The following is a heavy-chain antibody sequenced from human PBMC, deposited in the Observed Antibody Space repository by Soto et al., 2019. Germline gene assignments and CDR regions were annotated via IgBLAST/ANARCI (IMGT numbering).Heavy chain of an antibody. D-gene: IGHD3-16*01. CDR2: SDGQDGQT. J-gene: IGHJ4*02. CDR1: GYSFSEMS. Sequence: ASVKVSCKVSGYSFSEMSMHWVRQTSEKRLEWMGSSDGQDGQTMYAQKFQGRVTMTEDTSADTDYMELSSLRSDDTAVYYFGIQGATGHLDYWGQGSRVTVSS. V-gene: IGHV1-24*01. CDR3: GIQGATGHLDY.